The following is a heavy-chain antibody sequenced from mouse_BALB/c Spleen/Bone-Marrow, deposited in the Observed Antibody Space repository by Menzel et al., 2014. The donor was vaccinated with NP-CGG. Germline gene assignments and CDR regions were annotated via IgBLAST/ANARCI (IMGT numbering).Heavy chain of an antibody. CDR1: GYTFTSYW. J-gene: IGHJ2*01. CDR3: ARGFPFDY. Sequence: QVQLQQSGAELARPGASAKLSCKASGYTFTSYWMQWVKQRPGQGLEWIGAIYPGDGDTRYTQKFKGKATLTADKSSSTAYMQLSSLASEDSAVYYCARGFPFDYWGQGTTLTVSS. CDR2: IYPGDGDT. V-gene: IGHV1-87*01.